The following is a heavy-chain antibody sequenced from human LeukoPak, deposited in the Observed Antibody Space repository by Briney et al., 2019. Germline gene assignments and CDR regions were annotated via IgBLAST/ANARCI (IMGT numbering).Heavy chain of an antibody. CDR3: AHRGGADFWSGYYDY. Sequence: SGPTLVNPTQTLTLTCTFSGFSSTSGLGVGWIRQPPGKALDWLALIYWNDDKRYSPSLKSRLTITKDTSKKQVVLTMTNMDPVDTATYSCAHRGGADFWSGYYDYWGQGTLVTVSS. CDR1: GFSSTSGLG. J-gene: IGHJ4*02. D-gene: IGHD3-3*01. V-gene: IGHV2-5*01. CDR2: IYWNDDK.